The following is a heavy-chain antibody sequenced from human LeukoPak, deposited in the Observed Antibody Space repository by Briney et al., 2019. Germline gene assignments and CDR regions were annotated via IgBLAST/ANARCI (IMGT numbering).Heavy chain of an antibody. D-gene: IGHD5-18*01. CDR1: GFTFSSYW. CDR2: IKQDGSEK. V-gene: IGHV3-7*01. CDR3: ARDRGYSYGCRVPLYYYYGMDV. Sequence: GGSLRLSCAASGFTFSSYWMSWVRQAPGKGLEWVANIKQDGSEKYYVDSVKGRFTISRDNAKNSLYLQMNSLRAEDTAVYYCARDRGYSYGCRVPLYYYYGMDVWGQGTTVTVSS. J-gene: IGHJ6*02.